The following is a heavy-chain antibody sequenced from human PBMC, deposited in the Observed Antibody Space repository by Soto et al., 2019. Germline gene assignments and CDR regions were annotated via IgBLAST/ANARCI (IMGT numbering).Heavy chain of an antibody. J-gene: IGHJ6*02. Sequence: NPGGSLRLSCTASGFTFGDYAMSWFRQAPGKGLEWVGFIRSKAYGGTTEYAASVKGRFTISRDDSKRNDYQQMKSQKTEDTALYYCTRPRYSSGDRPHGMDVWGQGTTVTVSS. D-gene: IGHD6-19*01. CDR1: GFTFGDYA. CDR3: TRPRYSSGDRPHGMDV. CDR2: IRSKAYGGTT. V-gene: IGHV3-49*05.